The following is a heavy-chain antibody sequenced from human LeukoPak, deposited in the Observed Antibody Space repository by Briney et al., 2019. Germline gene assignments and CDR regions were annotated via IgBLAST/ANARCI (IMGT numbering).Heavy chain of an antibody. J-gene: IGHJ4*02. CDR2: IYSDGST. CDR1: RFTVSDKY. Sequence: QTGGSLRLSCAASRFTVSDKYMSWVRQAPGKGLEWVSVIYSDGSTYYADSVKGRFTISRDNSKNTLYLQMNSLRAEDTAVYYCARDLTYGGKRGYYFDYWGQGTLVTVSS. D-gene: IGHD4-23*01. CDR3: ARDLTYGGKRGYYFDY. V-gene: IGHV3-66*01.